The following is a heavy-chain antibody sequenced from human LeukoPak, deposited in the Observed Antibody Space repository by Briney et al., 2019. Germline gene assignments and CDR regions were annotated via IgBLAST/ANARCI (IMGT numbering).Heavy chain of an antibody. CDR3: ARDGREWELHYYYYMDV. J-gene: IGHJ6*03. CDR1: GYTFTGYY. D-gene: IGHD1-26*01. CDR2: INPNSGGT. Sequence: GASVKVSCKASGYTFTGYYMHWVRQAPGQGLEWMGWINPNSGGTNYAQKFQGRVTMTRDTSISTAYMELSRLRSDDTAVYYCARDGREWELHYYYYMDVWGKGTTVTVSS. V-gene: IGHV1-2*02.